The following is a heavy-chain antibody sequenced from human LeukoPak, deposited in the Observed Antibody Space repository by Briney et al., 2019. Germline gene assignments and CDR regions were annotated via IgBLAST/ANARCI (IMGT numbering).Heavy chain of an antibody. CDR3: STDPRLLMY. D-gene: IGHD2-8*01. Sequence: GGSLRLSCAASGFSVSTTYMSWVRQTPGKGLEWLAYISGSGSDIYYADSVKGRFTISRDNAKNSLYLQMNSLRPEDTALYYCSTDPRLLMYWGHGTLVTVSS. CDR2: ISGSGSDI. CDR1: GFSVSTTY. V-gene: IGHV3-11*01. J-gene: IGHJ4*01.